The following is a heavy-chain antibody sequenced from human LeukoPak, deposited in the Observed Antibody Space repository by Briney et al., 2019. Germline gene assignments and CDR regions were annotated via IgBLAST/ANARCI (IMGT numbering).Heavy chain of an antibody. CDR2: INHSGST. Sequence: SETLSLTCAVYGGSFSGYYSSWIRQPPGKGLEWIGEINHSGSTNYNPSLKSRVTISVDTSKNQFSLKLSSVTAADTAVYYCARGTREAEYYDFWSGYYLGYYYYYYMDVWGKGTTVTVSS. V-gene: IGHV4-34*01. J-gene: IGHJ6*03. CDR3: ARGTREAEYYDFWSGYYLGYYYYYYMDV. CDR1: GGSFSGYY. D-gene: IGHD3-3*01.